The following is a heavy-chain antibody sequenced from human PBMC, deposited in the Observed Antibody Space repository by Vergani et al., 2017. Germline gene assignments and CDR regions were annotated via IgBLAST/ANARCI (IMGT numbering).Heavy chain of an antibody. Sequence: QLQLQESGPGLVKPSETLSLTCTVSGGSITYGAFYWGWIRQSPGKGLEWIGSIYYSENKFYNPSLESRVTLSIDTTKNQFSLKLKSVTAADTAVYYCARCVRDEGIIYCETVENWFDPWGQGTLVTVSS. CDR2: IYYSENK. CDR1: GGSITYGAFY. J-gene: IGHJ5*02. V-gene: IGHV4-39*01. CDR3: ARCVRDEGIIYCETVENWFDP. D-gene: IGHD2-15*01.